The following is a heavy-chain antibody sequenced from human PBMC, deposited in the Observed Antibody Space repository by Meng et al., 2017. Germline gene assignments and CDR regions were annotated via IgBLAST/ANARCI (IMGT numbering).Heavy chain of an antibody. D-gene: IGHD3-16*02. Sequence: GESLKISCKGSGYSFTSYWIGWVRQMPGKGLEWMGIIYPGDSDTRYSPSFQGQVTISADKSISTAYLQWSSLKASDTAMYYCARRRSYVWGSCRYFAFDIWGQGTMVTVSS. J-gene: IGHJ3*02. CDR2: IYPGDSDT. CDR3: ARRRSYVWGSCRYFAFDI. CDR1: GYSFTSYW. V-gene: IGHV5-51*01.